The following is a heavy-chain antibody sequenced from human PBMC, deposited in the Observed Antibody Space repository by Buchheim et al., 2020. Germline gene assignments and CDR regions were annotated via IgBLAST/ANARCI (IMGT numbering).Heavy chain of an antibody. Sequence: QVQLVESGGGLVKPGGSLRLSCAASGFTFSDYYMSWLRQAPGKGLEWVSYISSSGSTIYYVDSVKGRFTISRDNDKESLYLQMNSLRAEDTAVYYCVVRSDVDWNYYYGMDVWGQGTT. CDR1: GFTFSDYY. D-gene: IGHD3/OR15-3a*01. V-gene: IGHV3-11*01. CDR3: VVRSDVDWNYYYGMDV. J-gene: IGHJ6*02. CDR2: ISSSGSTI.